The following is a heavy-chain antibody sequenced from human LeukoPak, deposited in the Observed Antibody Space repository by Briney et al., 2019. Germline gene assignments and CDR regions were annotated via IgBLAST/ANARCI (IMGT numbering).Heavy chain of an antibody. CDR2: IYTSGST. CDR1: GGSISSYY. CDR3: ARGGYDYGDQYYFDY. J-gene: IGHJ4*02. V-gene: IGHV4-4*07. D-gene: IGHD4-17*01. Sequence: SETLSLTCTVSGGSISSYYWSWIRQPAGKGLEWIGRIYTSGSTNYNPSLKSRVTMSVDTSKNQFSLKLSSVTAADTAVYYCARGGYDYGDQYYFDYWGQGTLVNVSS.